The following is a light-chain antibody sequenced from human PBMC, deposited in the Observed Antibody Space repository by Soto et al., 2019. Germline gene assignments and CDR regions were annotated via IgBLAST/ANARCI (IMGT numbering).Light chain of an antibody. Sequence: QSALSQPASVSGSPGQSITISCTGTSSDVGGYEYVSWYQHQPDKAPKLIIYDVTNRPSGVSTRFSGSKSGNTASLTISGIQTEAEADYYCASITRSSTSLFGIGTKVTV. CDR1: SSDVGGYEY. V-gene: IGLV2-14*01. J-gene: IGLJ1*01. CDR3: ASITRSSTSL. CDR2: DVT.